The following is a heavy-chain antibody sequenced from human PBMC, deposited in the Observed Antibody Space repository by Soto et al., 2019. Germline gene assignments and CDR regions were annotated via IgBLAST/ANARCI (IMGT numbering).Heavy chain of an antibody. J-gene: IGHJ4*02. CDR1: GGSFSGYY. V-gene: IGHV4-34*01. CDR2: INHSGST. CDR3: ARVTVTLLSPTDY. D-gene: IGHD4-17*01. Sequence: SETLSLTCAVYGGSFSGYYWSWIRQPPGKGLEWIGEINHSGSTNYNPSLKSRVTISVDTSKNQFSLKLSSVTAADTAVYYCARVTVTLLSPTDYWGQGTLVTVSS.